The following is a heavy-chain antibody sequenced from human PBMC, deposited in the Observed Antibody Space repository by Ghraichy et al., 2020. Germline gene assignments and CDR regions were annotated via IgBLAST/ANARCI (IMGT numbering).Heavy chain of an antibody. CDR3: ARDRDIKLRDAFDI. V-gene: IGHV1-2*02. Sequence: ASVKVSCKASGYTFTGYYMHWVRQAPGQGLEWMGWINPNSGGTNYAQKFQGRVTMTRDTSISTAYMELSRLRSDDTAVYYCARDRDIKLRDAFDIWGQGTMVTVSS. CDR1: GYTFTGYY. D-gene: IGHD3-10*01. J-gene: IGHJ3*02. CDR2: INPNSGGT.